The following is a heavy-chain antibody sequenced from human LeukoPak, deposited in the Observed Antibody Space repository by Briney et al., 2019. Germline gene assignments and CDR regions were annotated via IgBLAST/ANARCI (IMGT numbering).Heavy chain of an antibody. J-gene: IGHJ4*02. CDR3: ARPPLYGDYVHY. Sequence: GGSLRLSCEASGFTFSSYWMSWVRQAPGKGLEWVANIKQGGSEKYYVDSVKGRFTISRDNAKNSLYLQMNSLRAEDTAVYYCARPPLYGDYVHYWGQGTLVTVSS. CDR2: IKQGGSEK. CDR1: GFTFSSYW. D-gene: IGHD4-17*01. V-gene: IGHV3-7*01.